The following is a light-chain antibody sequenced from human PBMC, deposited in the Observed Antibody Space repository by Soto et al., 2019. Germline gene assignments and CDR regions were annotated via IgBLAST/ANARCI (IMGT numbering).Light chain of an antibody. CDR3: SSYTSSSTLAYV. CDR2: EVS. V-gene: IGLV2-14*01. J-gene: IGLJ1*01. Sequence: QSVLTQPASVSGSPGQSITISCTGTSSDVGGYNYVSWYQQHPGKAPKLMIYEVSNRPSGVSNRFSGSKSGNTASLTISGLQAEDEADYHCSSYTSSSTLAYVFGNGTKVTV. CDR1: SSDVGGYNY.